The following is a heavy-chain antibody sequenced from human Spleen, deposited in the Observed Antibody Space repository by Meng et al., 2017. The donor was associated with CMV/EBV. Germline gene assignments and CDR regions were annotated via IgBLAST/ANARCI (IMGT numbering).Heavy chain of an antibody. CDR2: ISWNSVTI. Sequence: SLKISCVASGFTFDDYAMHWVRQAPGKGLEWVSGISWNSVTIAYADSVKGRFTISRDNAKNSLYLQMNSLRAEDTALYYCARSRSRILRGGTPLEYWGQGTLVTVSS. V-gene: IGHV3-9*01. CDR3: ARSRSRILRGGTPLEY. D-gene: IGHD2/OR15-2a*01. J-gene: IGHJ4*02. CDR1: GFTFDDYA.